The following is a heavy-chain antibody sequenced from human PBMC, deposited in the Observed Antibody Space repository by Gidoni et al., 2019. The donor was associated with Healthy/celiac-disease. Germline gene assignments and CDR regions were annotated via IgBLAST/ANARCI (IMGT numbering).Heavy chain of an antibody. CDR3: ASNRPLYGSGSYTAFDI. D-gene: IGHD3-10*01. J-gene: IGHJ3*02. CDR2: INHSGST. Sequence: QVQLQQWGAGLLKPSETLSLTCAVYGGSFSAYYWSWIHQPPGKGLEWIGEINHSGSTNYNPSLKSRVTISVDTSKNQFSLKLSSVTAADTAVYYCASNRPLYGSGSYTAFDIWGQGTMVTVSS. V-gene: IGHV4-34*01. CDR1: GGSFSAYY.